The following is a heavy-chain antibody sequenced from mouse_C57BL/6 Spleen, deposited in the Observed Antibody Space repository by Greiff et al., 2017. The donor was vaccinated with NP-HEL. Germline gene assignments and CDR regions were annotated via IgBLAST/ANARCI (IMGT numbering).Heavy chain of an antibody. CDR2: IDPETGGT. D-gene: IGHD4-1*01. J-gene: IGHJ2*01. V-gene: IGHV1-15*01. CDR3: TNNWDLYYFDY. CDR1: GYTFTDYE. Sequence: QVQLQQSGAELVRPGASVTLSCRASGYTFTDYEMHWVKQTPVHGLEWIGAIDPETGGTAYNQKFKGKAILTADKSSSTAYMELRSLTSEDSAVYYCTNNWDLYYFDYWGQGTTLTVSS.